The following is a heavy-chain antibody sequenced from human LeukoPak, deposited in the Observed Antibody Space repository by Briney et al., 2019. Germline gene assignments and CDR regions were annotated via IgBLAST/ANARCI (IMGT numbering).Heavy chain of an antibody. CDR1: GGSVSSYY. D-gene: IGHD3-22*01. CDR3: ARIVVADFDY. V-gene: IGHV4-59*08. J-gene: IGHJ4*02. Sequence: SETLSLTCTVSGGSVSSYYWNWIRQPPGKGLEWIGYICYSGSTNYNPSLKSRVTISVDTSKNQFSLKLSSVTAADTAVYYCARIVVADFDYWGQGTLVTVSS. CDR2: ICYSGST.